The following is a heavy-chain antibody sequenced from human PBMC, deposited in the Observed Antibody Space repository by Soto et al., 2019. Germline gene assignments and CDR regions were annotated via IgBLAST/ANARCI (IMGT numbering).Heavy chain of an antibody. CDR3: TREAGYCSRTSCYRRAFDS. CDR1: GFTFISHW. V-gene: IGHV3-74*01. D-gene: IGHD2-2*01. CDR2: INTDGGIT. J-gene: IGHJ3*02. Sequence: EVQLVESGGDLVQPGGSLRLSCAASGFTFISHWMHWVRRVPGTGLVWVSHINTDGGITGYADSVKGRFTISRDNAKNTLYLQMNGLRVEDTSVYYCTREAGYCSRTSCYRRAFDSWGQGTMVTVSS.